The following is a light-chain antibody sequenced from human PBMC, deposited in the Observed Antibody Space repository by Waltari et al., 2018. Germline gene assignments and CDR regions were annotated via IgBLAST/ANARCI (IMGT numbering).Light chain of an antibody. CDR3: QKYKSALWT. J-gene: IGKJ1*01. Sequence: DFQMTQSPSSLSASVGDRVTITCRASQCISNYLAWYQQKPGKVPKLLIYAASTLQSGVPSRFSGSGSGTDFTLTISSLQPEDVATYYCQKYKSALWTFGQGTKVEIK. CDR1: QCISNY. V-gene: IGKV1-27*01. CDR2: AAS.